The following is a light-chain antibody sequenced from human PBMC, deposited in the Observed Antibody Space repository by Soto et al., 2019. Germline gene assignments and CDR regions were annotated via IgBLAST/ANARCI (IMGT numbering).Light chain of an antibody. CDR1: QGISSY. V-gene: IGKV1-39*01. CDR3: QQNYCSPLT. J-gene: IGKJ4*01. Sequence: DTQMTQPPSTLSTSVGYRLTITCRASQGISSYLEWYQQKPGKAPKLLIYAASTLQSGVPSRFSGSRSGTDVTLTISSLQPEDVETDYCQQNYCSPLTFGGGTKVDIK. CDR2: AAS.